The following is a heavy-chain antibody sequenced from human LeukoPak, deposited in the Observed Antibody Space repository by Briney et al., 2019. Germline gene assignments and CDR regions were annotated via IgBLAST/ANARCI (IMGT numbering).Heavy chain of an antibody. CDR1: GYTFPGYY. CDR2: INPNSGGT. Sequence: GASVKVSCKASGYTFPGYYMHWVRQAPGQGLESMGWINPNSGGTNYAQKFQGRVTMTRDTSISTAYMELSRLRSDDTAVYYCAREHSSSSGKVFDYWGQGTLVTVSS. CDR3: AREHSSSSGKVFDY. J-gene: IGHJ4*02. V-gene: IGHV1-2*02. D-gene: IGHD6-6*01.